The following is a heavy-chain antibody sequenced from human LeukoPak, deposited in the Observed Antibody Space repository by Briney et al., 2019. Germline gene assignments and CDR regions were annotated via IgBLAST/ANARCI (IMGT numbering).Heavy chain of an antibody. CDR2: VYYGGST. CDR1: GGSISSSSYY. Sequence: PSGTLSLTCTVSGGSISSSSYYWGWIRQPPGKGLEWIGSVYYGGSTSYTPSLKSRVTISVDTSKNQFSLKLSSVIAADTAVYYCARAYCSGGSCYHSRGWFDPWGQGTLVTVSS. J-gene: IGHJ5*02. D-gene: IGHD2-15*01. CDR3: ARAYCSGGSCYHSRGWFDP. V-gene: IGHV4-39*07.